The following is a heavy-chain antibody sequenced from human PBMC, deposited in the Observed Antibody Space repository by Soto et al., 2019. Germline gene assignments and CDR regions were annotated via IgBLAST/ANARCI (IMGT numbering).Heavy chain of an antibody. CDR3: ANTYSKSYYYGMDV. D-gene: IGHD2-21*01. Sequence: GGSLRLSCAASGFTFSSYAMSWVRQAPGKGLEWVSAISGSGGSTYYADSVKGRFTISRDNSKNTLYLQMNSLRAEDTAVYYCANTYSKSYYYGMDVWGQGTTVTVSS. J-gene: IGHJ6*02. CDR1: GFTFSSYA. V-gene: IGHV3-23*01. CDR2: ISGSGGST.